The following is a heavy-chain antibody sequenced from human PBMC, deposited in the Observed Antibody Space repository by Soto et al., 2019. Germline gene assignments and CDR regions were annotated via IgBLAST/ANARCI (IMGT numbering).Heavy chain of an antibody. CDR3: AKSPLHFRPYDY. J-gene: IGHJ4*02. CDR1: GFSLSTSGVG. V-gene: IGHV2-5*02. CDR2: IYWDDDK. Sequence: SGPTLVNPTQTLTLTCTFSGFSLSTSGVGVGWIRQPPGKALEWLALIYWDDDKRYSPSLKSRLTITKDSSKNQVVLTMTNMDPVDTAKYSCAKSPLHFRPYDYWGQGTLVTVSS.